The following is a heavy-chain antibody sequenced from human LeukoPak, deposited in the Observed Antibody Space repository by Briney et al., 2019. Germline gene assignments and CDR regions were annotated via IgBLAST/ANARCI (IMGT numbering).Heavy chain of an antibody. Sequence: PGGSLRLSCAASGFTFSSYGMHWVRQAPGKGLEWVAVIWYDGSNKYYADSVKGRFTISRDNSKNTLYLQMNSLRAGDTAVYYCARAPCSSSWGSGYYYYGMDVWGQGTTVTVSS. V-gene: IGHV3-33*01. CDR2: IWYDGSNK. J-gene: IGHJ6*02. D-gene: IGHD6-13*01. CDR3: ARAPCSSSWGSGYYYYGMDV. CDR1: GFTFSSYG.